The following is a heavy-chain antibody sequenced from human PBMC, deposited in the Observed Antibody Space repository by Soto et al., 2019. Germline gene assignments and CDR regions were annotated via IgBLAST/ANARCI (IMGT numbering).Heavy chain of an antibody. CDR2: ISSTSRRT. J-gene: IGHJ4*02. Sequence: EVQLLESGGGLVQPGGSLRLSCGSSGFNFANYAMGWVRQAPGKGLEWVSGISSTSRRTYYADSVRGRFSISRDNSKNTVDLQINSLRAEDTAVYYCAKVANVGVVVEYFDHWGQGSLVTVSS. CDR1: GFNFANYA. V-gene: IGHV3-23*01. CDR3: AKVANVGVVVEYFDH. D-gene: IGHD3-3*01.